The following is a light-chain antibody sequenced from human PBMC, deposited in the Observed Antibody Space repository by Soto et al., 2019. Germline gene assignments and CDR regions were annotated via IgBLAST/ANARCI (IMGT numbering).Light chain of an antibody. CDR2: KAS. Sequence: DIQMTQSPSSVSASVGDRVTISCRASQGISSCLACYQQKPCEAPKLLIYKASTLQTGVPSRFSGSGSGTDFTLTTTSLQPEDFATYYCHQASSFPLSFGGGTKVEIK. CDR1: QGISSC. CDR3: HQASSFPLS. V-gene: IGKV1-12*01. J-gene: IGKJ4*01.